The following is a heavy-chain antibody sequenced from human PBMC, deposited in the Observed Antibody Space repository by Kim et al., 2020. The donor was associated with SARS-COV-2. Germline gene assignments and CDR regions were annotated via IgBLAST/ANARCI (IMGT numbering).Heavy chain of an antibody. CDR3: ARNTPRGYDSSGPFHP. CDR1: GYSFTSYW. V-gene: IGHV5-51*01. J-gene: IGHJ5*02. CDR2: IYPGDSDT. D-gene: IGHD3-22*01. Sequence: GESLKISCKGSGYSFTSYWIGWVRQMPGKGLEWMGFIYPGDSDTRYSPSFQGQVTISADKSISTAYLQWSSLKASDTAMYYCARNTPRGYDSSGPFHPWGEGTLVTVSS.